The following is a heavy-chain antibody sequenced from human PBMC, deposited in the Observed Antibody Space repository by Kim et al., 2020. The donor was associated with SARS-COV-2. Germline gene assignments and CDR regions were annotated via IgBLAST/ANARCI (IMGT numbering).Heavy chain of an antibody. D-gene: IGHD3-9*01. Sequence: GGSLRLSCTTSGFTFSTYAMTWVRQAPGKGLDWVSLITSSGGNAYYADSVKGRFTISRDNSKNTLYLQMNSLRADDTAVYYCAKCPTGYGWFDPWGQGTLVTVPS. CDR3: AKCPTGYGWFDP. J-gene: IGHJ5*02. CDR2: ITSSGGNA. CDR1: GFTFSTYA. V-gene: IGHV3-23*01.